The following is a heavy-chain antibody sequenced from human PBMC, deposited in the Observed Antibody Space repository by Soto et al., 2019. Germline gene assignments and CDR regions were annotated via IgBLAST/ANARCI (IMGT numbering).Heavy chain of an antibody. D-gene: IGHD1-26*01. J-gene: IGHJ6*02. CDR2: IYNSGDT. CDR1: GGSVSSDSYY. V-gene: IGHV4-61*01. CDR3: ARQRPTDGRWEFANYYGMDV. Sequence: PSETLSLTCTVSGGSVSSDSYYWTWIRQPPGKGLEWIGLIYNSGDTNYNPSLKSRVTMSLDTSKNQFSLKLNSVTAADTAVYYCARQRPTDGRWEFANYYGMDVWGQGTPVTVSS.